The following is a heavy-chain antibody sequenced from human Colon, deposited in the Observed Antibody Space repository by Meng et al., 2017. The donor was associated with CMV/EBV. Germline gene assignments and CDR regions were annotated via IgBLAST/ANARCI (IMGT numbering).Heavy chain of an antibody. Sequence: GESLKISCAASGFTVSNNYMSWVRQAPGKGLEWVSTIYTGGSTYYADSVKGRFTISRDNSTNTLYLQMNSLRAEDTAVYYCARSYYYYSSGYFDCWGQGTLVTVSS. CDR3: ARSYYYYSSGYFDC. D-gene: IGHD3-22*01. CDR1: GFTVSNNY. J-gene: IGHJ4*02. V-gene: IGHV3-53*01. CDR2: IYTGGST.